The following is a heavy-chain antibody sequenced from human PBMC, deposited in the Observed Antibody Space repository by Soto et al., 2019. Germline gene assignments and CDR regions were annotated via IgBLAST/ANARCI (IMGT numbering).Heavy chain of an antibody. D-gene: IGHD2-15*01. V-gene: IGHV4-30-4*02. Sequence: SDTVSLTGTVSGGSISSGDYYWSWIRQPPGKGLEWIGYIFYSGSTYYNPSLKSRVSISEDTSKNQFSLRLTSVTAADTAMYYCAISENLDTRGFDSWGQGTLVTVS. CDR2: IFYSGST. CDR3: AISENLDTRGFDS. J-gene: IGHJ4*02. CDR1: GGSISSGDYY.